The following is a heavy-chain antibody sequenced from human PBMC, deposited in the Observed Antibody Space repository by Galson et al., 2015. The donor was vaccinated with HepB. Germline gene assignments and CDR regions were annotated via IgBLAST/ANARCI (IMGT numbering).Heavy chain of an antibody. CDR1: GFTFSNYW. V-gene: IGHV3-74*01. J-gene: IGHJ3*02. Sequence: SLRLSCAASGFTFSNYWIHWVRQAPGEGLVWVSRIKGDGRDIKYADSVKGRFTISRANAKNTLYLQMDSLRAEDTAVYYCARKKPGTSDAFDIWGQGTMVTVSS. CDR2: IKGDGRDI. D-gene: IGHD1-26*01. CDR3: ARKKPGTSDAFDI.